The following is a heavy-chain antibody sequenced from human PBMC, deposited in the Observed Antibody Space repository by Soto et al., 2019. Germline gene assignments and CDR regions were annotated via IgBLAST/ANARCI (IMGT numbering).Heavy chain of an antibody. Sequence: EVQLLESGGGLVQPGGSLRLSCAASGFTFSNYAMSWVRQAPGKGLEWVASIFASGDTTYYSDSVKGRFTISRDNSKNPLYLQMNSLRAEDTAVYYCAKRITLVRGVIGFDPWGQGTLVTVSS. J-gene: IGHJ5*02. CDR2: IFASGDTT. V-gene: IGHV3-23*01. D-gene: IGHD3-10*01. CDR1: GFTFSNYA. CDR3: AKRITLVRGVIGFDP.